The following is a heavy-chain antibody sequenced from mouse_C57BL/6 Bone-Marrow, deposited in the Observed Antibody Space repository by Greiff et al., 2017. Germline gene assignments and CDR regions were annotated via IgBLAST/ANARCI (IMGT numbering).Heavy chain of an antibody. CDR3: STLCVRRYYCDY. CDR1: GYTFTSYG. Sequence: QVQLQQSGAELARPGASVKLSCKASGYTFTSYGISWVKQRTGQGLEWIGEIYPRSGNTNYNEKFKGKATLTADKSYSTAYMELRSLTSEYSPFYFCSTLCVRRYYCDYWGQGTTLTVSS. D-gene: IGHD2-14*01. J-gene: IGHJ2*01. V-gene: IGHV1-81*01. CDR2: IYPRSGNT.